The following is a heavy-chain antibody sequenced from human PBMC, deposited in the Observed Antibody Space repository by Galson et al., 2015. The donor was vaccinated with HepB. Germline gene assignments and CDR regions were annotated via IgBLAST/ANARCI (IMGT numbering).Heavy chain of an antibody. Sequence: SVKVSCKASGYTFTSYYMHWVRQAPGQGLEWMGIINPSGGSTSYAQKFQGRVTMTRDTSTSTVYMELSSLRSEDTAVYYCARDYHITIFGVVSALDYWGQGTLVTVSS. V-gene: IGHV1-46*01. CDR3: ARDYHITIFGVVSALDY. CDR2: INPSGGST. CDR1: GYTFTSYY. D-gene: IGHD3-3*01. J-gene: IGHJ4*02.